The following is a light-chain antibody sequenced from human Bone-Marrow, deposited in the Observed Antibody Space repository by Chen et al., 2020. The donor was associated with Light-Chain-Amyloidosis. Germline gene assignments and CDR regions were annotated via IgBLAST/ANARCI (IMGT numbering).Light chain of an antibody. V-gene: IGKV4-1*01. CDR1: QTVLYSSNNKTY. CDR3: QQYYMIPWT. Sequence: DIVMTQSPDSLAVSLGERATINCKSSQTVLYSSNNKTYLAWYQQKPGQPPKLLIYWASTRESGVPDRFSGSGSGTDFTLTISSLQAEDVAVYSCQQYYMIPWTFGQGTKVEIK. J-gene: IGKJ1*01. CDR2: WAS.